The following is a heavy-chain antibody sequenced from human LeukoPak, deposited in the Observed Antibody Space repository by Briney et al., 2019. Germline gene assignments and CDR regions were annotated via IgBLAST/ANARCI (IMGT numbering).Heavy chain of an antibody. D-gene: IGHD3-22*01. CDR1: GITLSNYG. CDR3: AKRGVVIRVILVGFHKEAYYFDS. J-gene: IGHJ4*02. Sequence: PGGSLRLSCAVSGITLSNYGMSWVRQAPGKGLEWVAGISDSGGRTNYEDSVKGRFTIYRDNPKNTIYLQMNRLRAEDTAVYFCAKRGVVIRVILVGFHKEAYYFDSWGQGALVTVSS. CDR2: ISDSGGRT. V-gene: IGHV3-23*01.